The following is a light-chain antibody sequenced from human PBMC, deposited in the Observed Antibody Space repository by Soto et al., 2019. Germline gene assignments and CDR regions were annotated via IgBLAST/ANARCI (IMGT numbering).Light chain of an antibody. CDR2: GAS. CDR1: QSVSSSY. V-gene: IGKV3-20*01. J-gene: IGKJ5*01. Sequence: EIVLTQSPGTLSLSPGERATLSCRASQSVSSSYLAWYQQKPGQAPRLLIYGASSRATGIPDRFSGSGSGTDFTLTISRLVPEDFAVYYCQQYCSSLITFGRGTRLEIK. CDR3: QQYCSSLIT.